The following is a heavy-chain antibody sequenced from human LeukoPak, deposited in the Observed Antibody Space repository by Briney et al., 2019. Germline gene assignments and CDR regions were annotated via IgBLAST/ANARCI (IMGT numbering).Heavy chain of an antibody. J-gene: IGHJ4*02. V-gene: IGHV3-7*03. CDR1: GFTFSNYW. CDR3: ARTLRGGGAIDY. CDR2: IKEDGSEK. D-gene: IGHD2-15*01. Sequence: PGGSLRLSCAASGFTFSNYWLNWVRQAPGKGLEWVANIKEDGSEKYYVDSVKGRFTISRDNAKNSLFLQMNSLRAEDTAVYYCARTLRGGGAIDYWGQGTLVTVSS.